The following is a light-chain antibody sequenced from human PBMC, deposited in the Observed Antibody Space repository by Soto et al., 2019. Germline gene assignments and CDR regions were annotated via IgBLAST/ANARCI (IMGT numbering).Light chain of an antibody. CDR3: QQCSDWPLFT. CDR2: DAS. Sequence: EIVMTQSPATLSVSPGETATLSCRASQSDSRYLTWYQLRPGQAPRLLMYDASTRATGVPARFSGSGSGTEFTLTNSGLQSEDVAVYSCQQCSDWPLFTFGQGPRLEIK. V-gene: IGKV3-15*01. J-gene: IGKJ5*01. CDR1: QSDSRY.